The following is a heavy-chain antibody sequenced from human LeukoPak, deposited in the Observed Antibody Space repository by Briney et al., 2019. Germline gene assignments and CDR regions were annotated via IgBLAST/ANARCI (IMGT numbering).Heavy chain of an antibody. V-gene: IGHV3-33*06. CDR2: IWSDANNE. CDR1: GFTFNHFG. J-gene: IGHJ4*02. CDR3: AKDAPRGFDYSNSLEH. D-gene: IGHD4-11*01. Sequence: HPGTSLTLSCEASGFTFNHFGMHSVRQHPGKGLEWLAVIWSDANNEYYAASVKGLFTISRDYFKNTVSLQMNSLRAEDTAVYYCAKDAPRGFDYSNSLEHWGQGSLVTVSS.